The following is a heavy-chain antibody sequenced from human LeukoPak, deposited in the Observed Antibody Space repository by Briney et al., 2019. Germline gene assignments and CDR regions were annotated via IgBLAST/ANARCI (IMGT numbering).Heavy chain of an antibody. D-gene: IGHD6-13*01. CDR2: ILYDGSNK. J-gene: IGHJ5*02. V-gene: IGHV3-30*18. CDR3: AKPYSSSLNTNWFDL. CDR1: GFSFSNYD. Sequence: PGGSLRLSCAASGFSFSNYDMHWVRQAPGKGLEWVALILYDGSNKYYADSVKGRFNISRDNSKNTLYLQMNGLRAEDTAVYYCAKPYSSSLNTNWFDLWGQGTLVTVSS.